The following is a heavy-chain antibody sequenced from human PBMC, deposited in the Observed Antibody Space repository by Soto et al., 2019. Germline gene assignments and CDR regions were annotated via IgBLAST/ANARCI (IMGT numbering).Heavy chain of an antibody. Sequence: QVQLVQSGAEVKKPGASVKVSCKVSGYTLNEVAMHWVRQAPGKGLEWLGGFDPDXAETIYAQHFQGRVTMTEDTXXXXXXXXXXXXXXXXXXXXXXTTYHGDYNFDHWGQGTLVTVSS. CDR2: FDPDXAET. J-gene: IGHJ5*02. CDR3: TTYHGDYNFDH. V-gene: IGHV1-24*01. D-gene: IGHD4-17*01. CDR1: GYTLNEVA.